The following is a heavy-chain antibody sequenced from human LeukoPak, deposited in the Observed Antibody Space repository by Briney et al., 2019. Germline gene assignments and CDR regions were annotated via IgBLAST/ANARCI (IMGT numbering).Heavy chain of an antibody. CDR1: GFAFSSYA. V-gene: IGHV3-30*04. J-gene: IGHJ4*02. CDR3: ASGAAAGSVWVYYFDY. Sequence: GRSLRLSCAASGFAFSSYAMPWVRQAPGKGLAWVAVISYDGSNKYYADSVKGRFTISRDNSKNTLYLQMNSLRAEDTAVYYCASGAAAGSVWVYYFDYWGQGTLVTVSS. CDR2: ISYDGSNK. D-gene: IGHD6-13*01.